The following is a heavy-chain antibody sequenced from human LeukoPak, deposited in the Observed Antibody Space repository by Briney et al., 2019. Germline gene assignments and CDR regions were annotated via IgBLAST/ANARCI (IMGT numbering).Heavy chain of an antibody. CDR3: ARLVMSSSWYDYFDY. Sequence: SETLSLTCTVSGGSISNYYWSWIRQPPGKGLECIGYIYYSGSTNYNPSLKSRVTISVDTSKSQFSLKLSSVTAADTAVYYCARLVMSSSWYDYFDYWGQGTLVTVSS. CDR1: GGSISNYY. V-gene: IGHV4-59*08. CDR2: IYYSGST. J-gene: IGHJ4*02. D-gene: IGHD6-13*01.